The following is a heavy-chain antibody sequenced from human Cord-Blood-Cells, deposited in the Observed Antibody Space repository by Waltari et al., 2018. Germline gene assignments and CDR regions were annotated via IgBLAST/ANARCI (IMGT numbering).Heavy chain of an antibody. CDR2: LSYDGSNK. J-gene: IGHJ4*02. D-gene: IGHD5-12*01. V-gene: IGHV3-30*18. Sequence: LEWVAVLSYDGSNKYYADSVKGRFTISRDNSKNTLYLQMNSLRAEDTAVYYCAKGGSSSVFDYWGQGTLVTVSS. CDR3: AKGGSSSVFDY.